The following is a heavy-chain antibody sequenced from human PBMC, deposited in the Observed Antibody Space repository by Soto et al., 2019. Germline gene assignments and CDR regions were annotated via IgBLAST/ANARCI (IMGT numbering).Heavy chain of an antibody. Sequence: PSETLFLTCTVSGGTISSSSYYWGWIRQPPGKGLEWIGSIYYSGSTYYNPSLESRVTISVDTSKNQFSLKLSSVTAADTAVYYCARFIGYCISTSCPPMYYFDYWGQGTLVTV. V-gene: IGHV4-39*01. CDR1: GGTISSSSYY. CDR3: ARFIGYCISTSCPPMYYFDY. CDR2: IYYSGST. D-gene: IGHD2-2*01. J-gene: IGHJ4*02.